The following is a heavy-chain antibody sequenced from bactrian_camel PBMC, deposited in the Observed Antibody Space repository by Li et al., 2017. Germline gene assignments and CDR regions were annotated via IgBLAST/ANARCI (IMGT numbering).Heavy chain of an antibody. CDR1: GFTFSYYW. CDR3: ASGGISTMFT. V-gene: IGHV3S1*01. D-gene: IGHD1*01. J-gene: IGHJ6*01. Sequence: QVQLVESGGGLVQPGGSLRLSCATSGFTFSYYWMYWVRQAPGKGLEWVSAINSGGDTTSYADIVKGRFTISIDNAKNTLYLQMNSLRADDTAMYYCASGGISTMFTCGQGTQVTVS. CDR2: INSGGDTT.